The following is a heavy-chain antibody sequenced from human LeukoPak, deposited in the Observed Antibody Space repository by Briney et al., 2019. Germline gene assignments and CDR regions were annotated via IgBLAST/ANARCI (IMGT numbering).Heavy chain of an antibody. Sequence: ASVKVSCKASGGTFSSYATSWVRQAPGQGLEWMGGIIPIFGTANYAQKFQGRVTITADESTSTAYMELSSLRSEDTAVYYCARWVGGPAGINYYGMDVWGQGTTVTVSS. CDR3: ARWVGGPAGINYYGMDV. J-gene: IGHJ6*02. CDR2: IIPIFGTA. D-gene: IGHD2-2*01. V-gene: IGHV1-69*13. CDR1: GGTFSSYA.